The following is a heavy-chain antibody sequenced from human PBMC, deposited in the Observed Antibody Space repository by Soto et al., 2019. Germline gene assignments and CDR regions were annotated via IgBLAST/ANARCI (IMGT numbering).Heavy chain of an antibody. CDR3: ARADYDFWSGYLDY. V-gene: IGHV3-66*01. CDR2: IYSGGST. CDR1: GFTVSSNY. Sequence: PGGSLRLSCAASGFTVSSNYMSWVRQAPGKGLEWVSVIYSGGSTYYADSVKGRFTISRDNSKNTLYLQMNSLRAEDTAVYYCARADYDFWSGYLDYWGQGTLVTVSS. D-gene: IGHD3-3*01. J-gene: IGHJ4*02.